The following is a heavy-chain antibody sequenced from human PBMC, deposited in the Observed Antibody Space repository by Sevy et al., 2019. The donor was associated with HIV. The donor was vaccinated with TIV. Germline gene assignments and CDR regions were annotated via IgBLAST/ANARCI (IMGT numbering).Heavy chain of an antibody. CDR2: TYYKSEGYF. CDR3: ARDQNWGYDS. D-gene: IGHD7-27*01. Sequence: SQTLSLTCAISGDSVSNNIAAWNWIRQSPSRGLEWLGRTYYKSEGYFDYAVSVKGRIVISPDTSKNQFSLQLNSVNPDDTAVYYCARDQNWGYDSWGQGTLVTVSS. CDR1: GDSVSNNIAA. V-gene: IGHV6-1*01. J-gene: IGHJ4*02.